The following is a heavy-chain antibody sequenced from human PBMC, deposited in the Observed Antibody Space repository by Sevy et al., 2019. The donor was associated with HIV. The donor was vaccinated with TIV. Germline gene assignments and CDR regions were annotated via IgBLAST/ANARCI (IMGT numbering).Heavy chain of an antibody. CDR2: IYYSGST. CDR3: ARIRNSYYYLDV. V-gene: IGHV4-39*01. CDR1: GGSISSSSYY. J-gene: IGHJ6*03. Sequence: SGTLSLTCTVSGGSISSSSYYWGWIRQPPGKGREGIGSIYYSGSTYYNPSLKSRVTISVDTSKNQFSLKLSSVTAADSLGYYCARIRNSYYYLDVWGKGTTVTVSS.